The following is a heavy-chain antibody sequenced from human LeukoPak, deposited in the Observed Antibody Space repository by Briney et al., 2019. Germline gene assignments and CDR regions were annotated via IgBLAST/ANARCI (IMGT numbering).Heavy chain of an antibody. CDR1: GYTFTGYY. D-gene: IGHD3-3*01. CDR2: INPNSGGT. V-gene: IGHV1-2*02. J-gene: IGHJ4*02. Sequence: ASVKVSCKASGYTFTGYYMHWVRQAPGQGLEWMGWINPNSGGTNYAQKFQGRVTMTRDTSISKAYMELSRLRSDDTAVYYCARGGYDFWSGYSVPRYWGQGTLVTVSS. CDR3: ARGGYDFWSGYSVPRY.